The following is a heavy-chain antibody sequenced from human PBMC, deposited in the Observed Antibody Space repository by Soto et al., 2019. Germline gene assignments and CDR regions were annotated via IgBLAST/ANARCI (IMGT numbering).Heavy chain of an antibody. D-gene: IGHD3-22*01. J-gene: IGHJ1*01. CDR2: ISYDGSNK. CDR3: AKDSSRYYLGYFQH. V-gene: IGHV3-30*18. CDR1: GFTFSSYG. Sequence: QVQLVESGGGVVQPGRSLRLSCAASGFTFSSYGMHWVRQAPGKGLEWVAVISYDGSNKYYADSVKGRFTISRDNSKNTLYLQMNSLRAEDTAVYYCAKDSSRYYLGYFQHWGQGTLVTVSS.